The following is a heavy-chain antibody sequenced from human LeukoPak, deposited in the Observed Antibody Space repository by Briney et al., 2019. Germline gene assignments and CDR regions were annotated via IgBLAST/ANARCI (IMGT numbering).Heavy chain of an antibody. V-gene: IGHV1-46*01. D-gene: IGHD3-22*01. CDR1: GYTFTSYY. CDR3: ARDYYDSSGYYSPNSNFDY. J-gene: IGHJ4*02. Sequence: GASVKVSCKAPGYTFTSYYMHWVRQAPGQGLEWMGIINPSGGSTSYAQKFQGRVTMTRDMSTSTVYMELSSLRSEDTAVYYCARDYYDSSGYYSPNSNFDYWGQGTLVTVSS. CDR2: INPSGGST.